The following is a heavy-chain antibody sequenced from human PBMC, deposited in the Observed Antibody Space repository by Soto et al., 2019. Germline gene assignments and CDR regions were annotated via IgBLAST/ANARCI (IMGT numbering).Heavy chain of an antibody. D-gene: IGHD6-6*01. CDR1: GGSVSSGSYY. J-gene: IGHJ4*02. V-gene: IGHV4-61*01. Sequence: ETLSLTCTVSGGSVSSGSYYWSWIRQPPGKGLEWIGYIYYSGSTNYNPSLKSRVTISVDTSKNQFSLKLSSVTAADTAVYYCARIIAARFDYWGQGTLVTVSS. CDR3: ARIIAARFDY. CDR2: IYYSGST.